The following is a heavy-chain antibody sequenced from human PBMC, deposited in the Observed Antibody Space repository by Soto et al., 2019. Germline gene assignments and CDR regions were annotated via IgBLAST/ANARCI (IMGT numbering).Heavy chain of an antibody. Sequence: EVQLLDSGGGLVQPGGSLRLSCAASGFTFSGYALTWVRQAPGKGLEWVSAISGGGEAPFYADSVKGRFTISRDNSKNTRSLQMNTLRAEDTAVYYCARKVSGSTGRPDLWYFDLWGRGTLVTVSS. D-gene: IGHD3-10*01. CDR2: ISGGGEAP. V-gene: IGHV3-23*01. CDR3: ARKVSGSTGRPDLWYFDL. J-gene: IGHJ2*01. CDR1: GFTFSGYA.